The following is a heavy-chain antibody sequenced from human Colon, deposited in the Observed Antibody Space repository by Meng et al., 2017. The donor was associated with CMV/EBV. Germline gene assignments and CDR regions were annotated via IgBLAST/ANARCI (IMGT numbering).Heavy chain of an antibody. V-gene: IGHV4-30-4*08. CDR3: AREVNRVADSDAFDI. CDR2: IYFNGNV. Sequence: QGRLQESGPGLVNPSQTLSLTCTVSGGSISSDNYFWSWIRQSPGKGLEWIGYIYFNGNVYYNPSLQSRVTISVDTSKNQFSLKVSSVTATDTAVYYCAREVNRVADSDAFDIWGQGTMVTVSS. CDR1: GGSISSDNYF. J-gene: IGHJ3*02. D-gene: IGHD6-19*01.